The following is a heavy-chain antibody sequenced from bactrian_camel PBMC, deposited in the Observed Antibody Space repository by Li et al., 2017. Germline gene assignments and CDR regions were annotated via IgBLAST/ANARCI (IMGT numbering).Heavy chain of an antibody. D-gene: IGHD1*01. CDR3: AAARGWTYALPCHNRQVIPY. J-gene: IGHJ4*01. CDR1: GYAGSGNY. V-gene: IGHV3S40*01. Sequence: VQLVESGGGSVQSGGSLRLSCIVSGYAGSGNYMGWFRQFPGKQREGVAAISSAGNSAYYIDSVKGRFTFSQDNAKNTVYLQMNSLKPEDTAVNYCAAARGWTYALPCHNRQVIPYWGQGTQVTVS. CDR2: ISSAGNSA.